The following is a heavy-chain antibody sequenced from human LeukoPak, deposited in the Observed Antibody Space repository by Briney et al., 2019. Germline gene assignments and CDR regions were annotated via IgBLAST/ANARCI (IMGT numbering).Heavy chain of an antibody. CDR3: ARDEHYYDSSGYYGGRAFDI. CDR2: ISSSSSYI. V-gene: IGHV3-21*01. D-gene: IGHD3-22*01. CDR1: GFTFSSYS. J-gene: IGHJ3*02. Sequence: PGGSLRLSCAASGFTFSSYSMNWVRQAPGKGLEWVSSISSSSSYIYYADSVKGRFTISRDNAKNSLYLQMNSLRAEDTAVYYCARDEHYYDSSGYYGGRAFDIWGQGTMVTVSS.